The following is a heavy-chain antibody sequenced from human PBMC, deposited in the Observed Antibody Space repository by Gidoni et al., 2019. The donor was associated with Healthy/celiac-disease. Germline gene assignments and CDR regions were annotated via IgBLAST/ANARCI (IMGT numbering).Heavy chain of an antibody. D-gene: IGHD5-12*01. CDR1: GFTFSSYA. V-gene: IGHV3-64*01. CDR3: ARAPGDSGYEPYYFDY. Sequence: EVQLVESGGGLVQPGGSLRLSCAASGFTFSSYAMHWVRQAPGKGLEYVSAISSNGGSTYSANSVKGRFTISRDNSKNTLYLQMGSLRAEDMAVYYCARAPGDSGYEPYYFDYWGQGTLVTVSS. J-gene: IGHJ4*02. CDR2: ISSNGGST.